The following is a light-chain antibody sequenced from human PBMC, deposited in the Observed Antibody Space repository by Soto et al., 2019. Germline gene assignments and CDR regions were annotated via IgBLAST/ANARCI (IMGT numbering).Light chain of an antibody. Sequence: TRSSSPLSVSPGEGATLACRARQSVSSKLAWYQQKPGQPPRLLLYDASNRATGIPARFSGSGSGTDFTLTISRLEPEDFAVYYCQQRSNWRAFGQGTKV. V-gene: IGKV3-11*01. CDR3: QQRSNWRA. CDR2: DAS. CDR1: QSVSSK. J-gene: IGKJ1*01.